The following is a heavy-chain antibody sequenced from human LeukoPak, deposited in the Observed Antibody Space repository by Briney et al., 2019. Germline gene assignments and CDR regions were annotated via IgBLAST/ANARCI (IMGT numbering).Heavy chain of an antibody. CDR2: IYTSGST. Sequence: SETLSLTCTVSGGSISSYYWSWIRQPAGKGLEWIGRIYTSGSTNYNPSLKSRVTMSVDTSKNQFSLKLSSVTAADTAVYYCARDGGYCSSTSCPNDAFDIWGQGTMVTVSS. V-gene: IGHV4-4*07. D-gene: IGHD2-2*01. CDR3: ARDGGYCSSTSCPNDAFDI. CDR1: GGSISSYY. J-gene: IGHJ3*02.